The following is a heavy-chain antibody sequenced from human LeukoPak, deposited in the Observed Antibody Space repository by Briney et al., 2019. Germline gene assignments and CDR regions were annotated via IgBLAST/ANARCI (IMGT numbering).Heavy chain of an antibody. CDR2: IIPILGIA. CDR3: AREAEYYYGSGPPPYFDY. J-gene: IGHJ4*02. CDR1: GGTFSSYA. V-gene: IGHV1-69*04. Sequence: SVKVSCKASGGTFSSYAISWVRQAPGQGLEWMGRIIPILGIANYAQKFQGRVTITADKSTSTAYMELSSLRSEDTAVYYCAREAEYYYGSGPPPYFDYWGQGTLVTVSS. D-gene: IGHD3-10*01.